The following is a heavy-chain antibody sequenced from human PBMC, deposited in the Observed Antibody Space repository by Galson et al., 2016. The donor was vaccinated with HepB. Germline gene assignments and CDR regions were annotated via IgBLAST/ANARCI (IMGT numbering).Heavy chain of an antibody. Sequence: SLRLSCAASGFTFSNYGMHWVRQAPAKGLEWVAADSMDGRRKFYADSVKGRFTISRDNSNNMLFLQMRSLRADDTAVYYCAKRHEYRHAVGCSVDYWGQGTLVSVSS. J-gene: IGHJ4*02. CDR1: GFTFSNYG. CDR2: DSMDGRRK. D-gene: IGHD3-10*02. V-gene: IGHV3-30*18. CDR3: AKRHEYRHAVGCSVDY.